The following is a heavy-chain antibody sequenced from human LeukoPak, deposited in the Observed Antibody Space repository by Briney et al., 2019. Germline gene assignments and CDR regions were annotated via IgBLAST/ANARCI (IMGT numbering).Heavy chain of an antibody. V-gene: IGHV4-39*07. D-gene: IGHD3/OR15-3a*01. CDR1: GGSINSTNYS. J-gene: IGHJ3*02. CDR3: ARVFFDWLPDAFDI. Sequence: PSETLSLTCSVSGGSINSTNYSWAWIRQPPGKGLEWIGTFYYSGTTYYNPSLKSRLTISVDTSKNQFSLRLTSVTAADTAVYYCARVFFDWLPDAFDIWGQGTMVTVS. CDR2: FYYSGTT.